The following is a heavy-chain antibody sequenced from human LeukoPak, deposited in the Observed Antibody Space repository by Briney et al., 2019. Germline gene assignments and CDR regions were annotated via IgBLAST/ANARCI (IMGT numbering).Heavy chain of an antibody. CDR1: GYTFTSYY. J-gene: IGHJ6*02. D-gene: IGHD3-3*01. CDR3: ARLRNFWSRPETGSYGMDV. CDR2: TNPSGGST. Sequence: GASVKVSCKASGYTFTSYYMHWVRQAPGQGLEWMGITNPSGGSTSYAQKFQGRVTMTRDTSTSTVYMELSSLRSEDTAVYYCARLRNFWSRPETGSYGMDVWGQGTTVTVSS. V-gene: IGHV1-46*01.